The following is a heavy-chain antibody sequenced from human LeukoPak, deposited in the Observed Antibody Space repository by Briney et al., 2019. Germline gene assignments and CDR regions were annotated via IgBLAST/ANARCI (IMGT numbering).Heavy chain of an antibody. CDR2: IYYSGST. CDR1: GGSITNTTYY. V-gene: IGHV4-39*01. Sequence: SGTLSLTCTVSGGSITNTTYYWGWTRQPPGKGREWIGSIYYSGSTYYNPSLKSRVTISVDTSKNQYSLKLSSVTAADTAVYYWARHGYDDYFDYWGQGTLVTVSS. D-gene: IGHD5-18*01. CDR3: ARHGYDDYFDY. J-gene: IGHJ4*02.